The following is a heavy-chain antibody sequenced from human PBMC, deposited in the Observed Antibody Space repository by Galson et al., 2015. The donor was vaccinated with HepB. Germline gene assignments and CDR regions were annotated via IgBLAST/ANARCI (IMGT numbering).Heavy chain of an antibody. J-gene: IGHJ4*02. Sequence: ETLSLTCTASGGSISSSNYYWGWIRQPPGKGLEWIGSIYYSGSTYYNPSLKSRVTTSVDTSKNQFFLKLSSVTAADTAVYFCAKHAWLSRCFDCWGQGTLVTVSS. D-gene: IGHD3-9*01. CDR3: AKHAWLSRCFDC. CDR1: GGSISSSNYY. CDR2: IYYSGST. V-gene: IGHV4-39*01.